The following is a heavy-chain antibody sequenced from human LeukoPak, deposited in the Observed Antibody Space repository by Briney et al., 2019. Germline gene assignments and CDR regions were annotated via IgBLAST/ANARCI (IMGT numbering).Heavy chain of an antibody. CDR1: GASVSSGGDY. D-gene: IGHD4-17*01. CDR3: ARGAGNSTVTTKHRWFDP. V-gene: IGHV4-31*03. J-gene: IGHJ5*02. CDR2: ISHSGDT. Sequence: SETLSLTCSVYGASVSSGGDYWNWIRRRPGKGLEWLGYISHSGDTYYNPSLKSRVTISVDTSKNQFSLKLSSVTAADTAVYYCARGAGNSTVTTKHRWFDPWGQGTLVTVSS.